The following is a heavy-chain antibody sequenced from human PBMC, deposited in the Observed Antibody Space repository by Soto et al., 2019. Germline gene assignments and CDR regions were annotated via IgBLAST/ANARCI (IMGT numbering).Heavy chain of an antibody. CDR3: ARAEARPPGY. CDR1: GFTFSSYW. V-gene: IGHV3-7*01. Sequence: GGSLRLSCAASGFTFSSYWMSWVRQAPGKGLEWVANIKPDGSEKYYVDSVRGRFTISRDNVENSLNLQMSSLRAEDAALYYCARAEARPPGYWGQGTLVTVSS. J-gene: IGHJ4*02. CDR2: IKPDGSEK. D-gene: IGHD6-6*01.